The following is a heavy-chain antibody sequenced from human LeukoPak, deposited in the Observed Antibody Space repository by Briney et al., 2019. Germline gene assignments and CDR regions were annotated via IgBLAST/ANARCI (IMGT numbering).Heavy chain of an antibody. J-gene: IGHJ4*02. CDR3: ARDLYGSGTRFDY. CDR2: VFHSGST. CDR1: GGSISNRNW. D-gene: IGHD3-10*01. V-gene: IGHV4-4*02. Sequence: SETLSLTCAVSGGSISNRNWWSWVRQPPGKGLEWIGEVFHSGSTNYNPSLKSRVTVSVDKSKNQFSLKLNSVTAADTAVYYCARDLYGSGTRFDYWGQGTLVTVSS.